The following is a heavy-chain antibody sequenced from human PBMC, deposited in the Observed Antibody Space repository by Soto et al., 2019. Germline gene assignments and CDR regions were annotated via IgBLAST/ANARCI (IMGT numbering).Heavy chain of an antibody. J-gene: IGHJ6*03. Sequence: EVQLVESGGGLVQPGGSLRLSCATSGFILSDCAMNWVRQAPGKGLEWVSYISNSSRVIDYADSVKGRFTVSRDNARNSLYLQMNSLRAEDTAVYYCARDLSWGSNWYYYMDVWGKGTTVTVSS. V-gene: IGHV3-48*01. CDR2: ISNSSRVI. CDR3: ARDLSWGSNWYYYMDV. D-gene: IGHD7-27*01. CDR1: GFILSDCA.